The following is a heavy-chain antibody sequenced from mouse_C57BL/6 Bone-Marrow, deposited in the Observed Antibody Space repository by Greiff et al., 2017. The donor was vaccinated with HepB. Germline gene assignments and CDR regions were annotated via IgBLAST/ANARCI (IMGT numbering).Heavy chain of an antibody. CDR1: GYAFSSPW. V-gene: IGHV1-82*01. D-gene: IGHD1-1*01. CDR2: IYPGDGDT. Sequence: QLQQSGPELVKPGASVKISCKASGYAFSSPWMNWVKQRPGKGLEWVGRIYPGDGDTNYNGKFKGKATLTAEKSSSTSYLILSSLTSEDSAVYFCARDGLYYVYFDYWGQGTTLTVSS. CDR3: ARDGLYYVYFDY. J-gene: IGHJ2*01.